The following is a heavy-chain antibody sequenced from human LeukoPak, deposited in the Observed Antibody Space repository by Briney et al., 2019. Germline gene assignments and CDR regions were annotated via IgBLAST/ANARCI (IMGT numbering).Heavy chain of an antibody. D-gene: IGHD3-22*01. V-gene: IGHV3-23*01. CDR3: AKSASYDSSGYYYYYYGMDV. CDR2: ISGSGGST. J-gene: IGHJ6*02. CDR1: GFTFSSYA. Sequence: GGSLRLSCAASGFTFSSYAMSWVRQAPGKGLEWVSAISGSGGSTYYADSVKGRFTISRDNSKNTLYLQMNSLRAEDTAVYYCAKSASYDSSGYYYYYYGMDVRGQGTTVTVSS.